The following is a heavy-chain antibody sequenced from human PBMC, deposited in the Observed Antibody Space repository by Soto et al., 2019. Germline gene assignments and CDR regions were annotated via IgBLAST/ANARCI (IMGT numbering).Heavy chain of an antibody. CDR2: ISAYNGNT. D-gene: IGHD2-15*01. Sequence: QVQLVQSGAEVVKPGASVRVSCKTSGHTFSSYGFTWVRQAPGQGREWMGWISAYNGNTNYAQKFQGRVTVTTDTSTSTAYMELRSLRSDDTAVYDCARALYCSGGSCYFDHWGQGTLGTVSS. J-gene: IGHJ4*02. CDR3: ARALYCSGGSCYFDH. CDR1: GHTFSSYG. V-gene: IGHV1-18*01.